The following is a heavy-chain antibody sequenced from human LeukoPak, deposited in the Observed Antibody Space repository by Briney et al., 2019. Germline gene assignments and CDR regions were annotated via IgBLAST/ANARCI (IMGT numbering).Heavy chain of an antibody. D-gene: IGHD2-15*01. J-gene: IGHJ4*02. Sequence: GGSLRLSCAASGFSFSSFWMIWVRQAPGKGLEWVAVISNDESNKYYADSVKGRFTISRDNSKNTLYLQMNSLSAEDTAMYYCAKDLRYCSGSRCYWPDGVFDYWGQGTLVTVSS. CDR2: ISNDESNK. V-gene: IGHV3-30*18. CDR1: GFSFSSFW. CDR3: AKDLRYCSGSRCYWPDGVFDY.